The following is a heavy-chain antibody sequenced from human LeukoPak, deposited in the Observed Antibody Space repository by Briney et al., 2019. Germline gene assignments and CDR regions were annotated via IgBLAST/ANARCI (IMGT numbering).Heavy chain of an antibody. V-gene: IGHV3-53*01. CDR2: IYTGDVT. D-gene: IGHD3-22*01. CDR1: GFRVSSNH. J-gene: IGHJ4*02. CDR3: ARERDYDTYIDY. Sequence: GGSLRLSCAVSGFRVSSNHMTWVGQAPGKGLEWVSLIYTGDVTYYADSVKGRFTISTDNSKNILYLQMDSLTAEDTALYYCARERDYDTYIDYWGQGTLVTVSS.